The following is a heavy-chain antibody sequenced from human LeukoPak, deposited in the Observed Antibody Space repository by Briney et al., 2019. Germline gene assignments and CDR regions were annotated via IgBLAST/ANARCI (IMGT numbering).Heavy chain of an antibody. CDR2: INHSGST. V-gene: IGHV4-34*01. J-gene: IGHJ4*02. D-gene: IGHD3-16*02. Sequence: SETLSPTCAVYGGSFSGYYWSWIRQPPGKGLEWIGEINHSGSTNYNPSLKSRVTISVDTSKNQFSLKLSSVTAADTAVYYCARRLGDDYVWGSYRFHFYFDYWGQGTLVTVSS. CDR3: ARRLGDDYVWGSYRFHFYFDY. CDR1: GGSFSGYY.